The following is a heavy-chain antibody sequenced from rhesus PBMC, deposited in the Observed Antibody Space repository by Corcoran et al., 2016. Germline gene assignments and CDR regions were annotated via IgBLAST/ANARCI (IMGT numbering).Heavy chain of an antibody. V-gene: IGHV4-73*01. Sequence: QVKLQQWGEGLVKPSETLSLTCAVYGGSISGYYWSWIRQPPGKGLEWIGNIDGNSANTNYNPSLKNRVNISKDTSKNQFSLKLSSVTAADTAVYYCARLYSRTYGLDSWGQGVVVTVSS. J-gene: IGHJ6*01. CDR1: GGSISGYY. CDR2: IDGNSANT. CDR3: ARLYSRTYGLDS. D-gene: IGHD4-23*01.